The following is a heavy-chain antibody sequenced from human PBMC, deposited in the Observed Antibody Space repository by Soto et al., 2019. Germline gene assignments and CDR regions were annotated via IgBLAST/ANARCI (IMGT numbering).Heavy chain of an antibody. Sequence: ASVKVSCKASGYTFTGYYVHWVRQAPGQGLEWMGWINPNSGGTYLAQRFQGRVTMNRDTSIGTAYMELRGLTSDDTSEYYCAKGGAIVAAGTRVYLYNAMDVWGQGTTVTVSS. J-gene: IGHJ6*02. CDR1: GYTFTGYY. V-gene: IGHV1-2*02. CDR3: AKGGAIVAAGTRVYLYNAMDV. D-gene: IGHD1-26*01. CDR2: INPNSGGT.